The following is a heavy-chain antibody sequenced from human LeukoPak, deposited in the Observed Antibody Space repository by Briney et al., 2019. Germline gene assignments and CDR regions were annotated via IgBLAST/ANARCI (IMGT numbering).Heavy chain of an antibody. D-gene: IGHD3-22*01. CDR1: GYTFTSYY. CDR3: ARDGDYDSSGYYPY. CDR2: IIPIFGTA. J-gene: IGHJ4*02. Sequence: SVKVSCKASGYTFTSYYMHWVRQAPGQGLEWMGGIIPIFGTANYAQKFQGRVTITADESTSTAYMELSSLRSEDTAVYYCARDGDYDSSGYYPYWGQGTLVTVSS. V-gene: IGHV1-69*13.